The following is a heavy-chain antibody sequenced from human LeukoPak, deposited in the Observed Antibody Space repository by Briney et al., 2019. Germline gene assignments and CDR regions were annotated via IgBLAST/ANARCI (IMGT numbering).Heavy chain of an antibody. J-gene: IGHJ4*02. V-gene: IGHV5-51*01. D-gene: IGHD6-19*01. CDR2: IYPGDSDT. Sequence: GESLKISCKGSGYSFTSYWIGWVRQMPGKGLEWMGIIYPGDSDTRYSPSSQGQVTISADKSISTAYLQWSSLKASDTAMYYCARRVSSGWYSENYFDYWGQGTLVTVSS. CDR3: ARRVSSGWYSENYFDY. CDR1: GYSFTSYW.